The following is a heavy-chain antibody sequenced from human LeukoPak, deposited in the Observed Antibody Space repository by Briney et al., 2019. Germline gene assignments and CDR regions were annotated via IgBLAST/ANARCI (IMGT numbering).Heavy chain of an antibody. D-gene: IGHD2-2*01. CDR1: GFTFSSYA. CDR2: LNEDGSQK. Sequence: GGSLRLSCAASGFTFSSYAMSWVRQAPGKGLEWVGNLNEDGSQKYYVDSVKGRFTISRDNAKNSLYLQMNSLRVEDTAVYYCASYCSSTSCYSFDYWGQGTLVTVSS. V-gene: IGHV3-7*01. CDR3: ASYCSSTSCYSFDY. J-gene: IGHJ4*02.